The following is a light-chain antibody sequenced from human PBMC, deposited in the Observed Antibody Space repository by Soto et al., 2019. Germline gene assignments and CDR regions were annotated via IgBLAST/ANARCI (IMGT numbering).Light chain of an antibody. CDR3: HSYDSSLSGSV. CDR2: GNS. J-gene: IGLJ2*01. V-gene: IGLV1-40*01. Sequence: QSVLTQPPSVSGAPGQRVTFSCTGSSSNIGAGYDVHWYQQLPGTAPKLLIYGNSNRPSGVPDRFSGSKSGTSASLAITGLQAEDEADYYCHSYDSSLSGSVFGGGTKVTVL. CDR1: SSNIGAGYD.